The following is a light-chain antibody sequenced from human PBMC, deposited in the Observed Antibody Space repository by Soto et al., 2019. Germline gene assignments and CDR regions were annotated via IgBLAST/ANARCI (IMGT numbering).Light chain of an antibody. CDR1: SSDVSGFNY. Sequence: QSALTQPAAVSGSPGQSITISCTGTSSDVSGFNYVSWYQHHPGKAPKLIIYEVVNRPSGVSNRFSGSKSGTTASLTISGLQAEDEDDYYCTSYTTSSPLFGGGTKLTVL. V-gene: IGLV2-14*01. J-gene: IGLJ2*01. CDR2: EVV. CDR3: TSYTTSSPL.